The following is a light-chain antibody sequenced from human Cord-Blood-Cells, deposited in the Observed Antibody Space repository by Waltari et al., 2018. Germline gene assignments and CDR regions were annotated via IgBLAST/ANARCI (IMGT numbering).Light chain of an antibody. V-gene: IGKV3-11*01. J-gene: IGKJ4*01. CDR3: QQRSNWPLT. Sequence: EIVLTQSPATLSSSPGERATLSCRASQSVSSYLAWYQQKPGHAPRLLIYDASNRATGIPARFSGSGSGTDFTFTISSLEPEDFAVYYCQQRSNWPLTFGGGTKVEIK. CDR1: QSVSSY. CDR2: DAS.